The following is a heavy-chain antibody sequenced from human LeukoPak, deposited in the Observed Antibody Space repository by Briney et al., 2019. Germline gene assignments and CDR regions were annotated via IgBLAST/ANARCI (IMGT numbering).Heavy chain of an antibody. D-gene: IGHD1-26*01. CDR2: IYYSGST. CDR3: ARAAYSGSYHSDY. V-gene: IGHV4-61*01. Sequence: PSETLSLTCTVSGGSVNSGSYYWNWIRQPPGTGLEWIGYIYYSGSTNYNPSLKSRVTISVDTSKNQFSLKLSSVTAADTAVYYCARAAYSGSYHSDYWGQGTLVTVSS. J-gene: IGHJ4*02. CDR1: GGSVNSGSYY.